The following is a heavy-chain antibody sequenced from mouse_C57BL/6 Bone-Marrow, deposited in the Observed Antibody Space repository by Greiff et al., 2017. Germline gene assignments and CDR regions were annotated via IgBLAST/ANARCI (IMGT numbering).Heavy chain of an antibody. CDR3: VHYYGSSYDFDY. J-gene: IGHJ2*01. CDR1: GYAFSGSW. Sequence: VQLQQSGPELVKPGASVKISCKASGYAFSGSWMNWVKQRPGKGLEWIGRIYPGDGDTNYNGKFKGKATLTADKSSSTAYMQLSSLTSEDSAVYFCVHYYGSSYDFDYWGQGTTLTVSS. D-gene: IGHD1-1*01. V-gene: IGHV1-82*01. CDR2: IYPGDGDT.